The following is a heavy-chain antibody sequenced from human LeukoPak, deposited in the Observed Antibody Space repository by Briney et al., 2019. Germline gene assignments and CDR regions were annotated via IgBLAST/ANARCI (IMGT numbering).Heavy chain of an antibody. CDR2: INPNSAGT. J-gene: IGHJ4*02. V-gene: IGHV1-2*02. Sequence: ASVKVSCKASGYTFTGNSLHWARQVPGQGLEWMGWINPNSAGTNYAQKFQGRVTMTRDTSISTAYMAVSGLRSDDTGVYYCTRGPYLDYWGQGTLVTVSS. CDR1: GYTFTGNS. CDR3: TRGPYLDY.